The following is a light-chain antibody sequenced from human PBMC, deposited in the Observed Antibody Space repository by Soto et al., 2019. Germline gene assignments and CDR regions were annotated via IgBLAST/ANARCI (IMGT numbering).Light chain of an antibody. CDR3: LHYQSYWT. CDR2: QAS. V-gene: IGKV1-5*03. CDR1: QSISRP. J-gene: IGKJ1*01. Sequence: DIQMTQSPSTLSASVGDRVSITCRASQSISRPLAWYQQKPGKAPNLLIYQASNLEAGVPSRFTASRSGTDITLTTSSLQPDEFATYDGLHYQSYWTFGQGTKVEVK.